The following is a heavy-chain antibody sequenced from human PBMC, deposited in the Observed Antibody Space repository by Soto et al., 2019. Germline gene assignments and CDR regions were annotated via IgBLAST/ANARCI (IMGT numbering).Heavy chain of an antibody. J-gene: IGHJ4*02. Sequence: ASVKVSCKTSGYTFTGHYIHWVRQAPQQGPEWMGEIGPESGATRYAEKFRGRVTMTMDTSITTVYMELRNLSPDDTAVYYCGRGRSGQIVIFYWGQGTPFTVSP. CDR1: GYTFTGHY. V-gene: IGHV1-2*02. D-gene: IGHD3-3*02. CDR2: IGPESGAT. CDR3: GRGRSGQIVIFY.